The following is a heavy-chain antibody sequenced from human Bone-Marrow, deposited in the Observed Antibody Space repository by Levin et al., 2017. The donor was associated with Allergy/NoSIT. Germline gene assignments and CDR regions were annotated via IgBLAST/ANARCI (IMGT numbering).Heavy chain of an antibody. V-gene: IGHV4-34*01. J-gene: IGHJ5*02. CDR2: INHSGST. D-gene: IGHD3-10*01. CDR1: GGSFSGYY. CDR3: ARERRSGVTMVRGVISWFDP. Sequence: SETLSLTCAVYGGSFSGYYWSWIRQPPGKGLEWIGEINHSGSTNYNPSLKSRVTISVDTSKNQFSLKLSSVTAADTAVYYCARERRSGVTMVRGVISWFDPWGQGTLVTVSS.